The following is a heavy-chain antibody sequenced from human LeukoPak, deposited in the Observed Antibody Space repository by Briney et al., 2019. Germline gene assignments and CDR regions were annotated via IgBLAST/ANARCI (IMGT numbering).Heavy chain of an antibody. D-gene: IGHD6-13*01. J-gene: IGHJ3*02. CDR2: IWYDGSNK. CDR3: ARDRDRAAAGFDAFDI. V-gene: IGHV3-33*01. Sequence: PGGSLRLSCAASGFTFSSYGMHWVRQAPGKGLEWVAVIWYDGSNKYYADSVKGRFTISRDNSKNTLYLQMNSLRAEDTAVYYCARDRDRAAAGFDAFDIWGQGTMVTVSS. CDR1: GFTFSSYG.